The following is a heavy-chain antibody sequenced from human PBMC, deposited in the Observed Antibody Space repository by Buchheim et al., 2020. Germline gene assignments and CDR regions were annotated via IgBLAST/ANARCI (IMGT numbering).Heavy chain of an antibody. V-gene: IGHV3-21*01. J-gene: IGHJ4*02. CDR1: GFTFSSYS. CDR2: ISSSSSYI. Sequence: EVQLVESGGGLVKPGGSLRLSCAASGFTFSSYSMNWVRQAPGKGLEWVSSISSSSSYIYYAASVKGRFTISRDNAKNLMYLQMNSLRAEDTAVYYCARGHHYYDSSGYTNWGQGTL. CDR3: ARGHHYYDSSGYTN. D-gene: IGHD3-22*01.